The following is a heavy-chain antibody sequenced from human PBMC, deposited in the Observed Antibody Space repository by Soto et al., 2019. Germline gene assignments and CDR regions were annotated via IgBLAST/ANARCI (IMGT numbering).Heavy chain of an antibody. CDR3: ARRGSGSYYDY. Sequence: EVQLLESGGGLVQPGGSLRLSCAASGFTFSTYAMRWVRQAPGKGLEWVSAISGRGDSTYYADSVKGRFTISRDNSKNKLYLQMTSLGAGDTAVYYCARRGSGSYYDYWGQGTLVTVSS. CDR2: ISGRGDST. J-gene: IGHJ4*02. D-gene: IGHD1-26*01. CDR1: GFTFSTYA. V-gene: IGHV3-23*01.